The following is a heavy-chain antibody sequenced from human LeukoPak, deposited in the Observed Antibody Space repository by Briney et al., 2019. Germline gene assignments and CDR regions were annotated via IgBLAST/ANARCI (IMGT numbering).Heavy chain of an antibody. J-gene: IGHJ4*02. CDR2: INPDGDAT. Sequence: PGGSLRLSCTTSGFTFSTNSMNWVRQAPGKGLEWVSYINPDGDATYYADSVKGRFTISRDNAKNSLYLQMDSLRAEDTAVYYCAREPIVVVTASMYYFDYWGQGTLVTVSS. V-gene: IGHV3-48*01. CDR1: GFTFSTNS. D-gene: IGHD2-21*02. CDR3: AREPIVVVTASMYYFDY.